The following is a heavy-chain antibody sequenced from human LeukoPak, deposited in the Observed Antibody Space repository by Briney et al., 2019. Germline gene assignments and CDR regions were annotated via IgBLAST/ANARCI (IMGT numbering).Heavy chain of an antibody. V-gene: IGHV3-11*04. CDR1: GFTFSDYY. CDR2: ITSRSTTV. J-gene: IGHJ4*02. Sequence: GGSLRLSCDASGFTFSDYYMSWIRQAPGKGLEWVSLITSRSTTVHYADSVKGRFTISRDNAKNTLFLQMNSLRVDDTAVYYCARDVNIRDFWSGFHYWGQGTLVTVSS. CDR3: ARDVNIRDFWSGFHY. D-gene: IGHD3-3*01.